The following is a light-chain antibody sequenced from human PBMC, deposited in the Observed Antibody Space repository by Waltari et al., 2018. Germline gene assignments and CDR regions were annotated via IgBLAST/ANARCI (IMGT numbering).Light chain of an antibody. CDR2: GAS. CDR1: QSVTSN. CDR3: QHYHTWPPKT. V-gene: IGKV3-15*01. J-gene: IGKJ1*01. Sequence: DIVMTQSPATLSVSPGDRATLSCRASQSVTSNLAWYQHRPGQAPRLLIYGASTRPTGIPARFSGSGSGTEFTLTISGLQSDDFAVYYCQHYHTWPPKTFGQGTRVEIK.